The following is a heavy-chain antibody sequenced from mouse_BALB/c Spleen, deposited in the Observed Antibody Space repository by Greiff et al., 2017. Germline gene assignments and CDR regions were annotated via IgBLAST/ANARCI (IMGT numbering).Heavy chain of an antibody. Sequence: DVMLVESGGGLVQPGGSRKLSCAASGFTFSDYGMAWVRQAPGKGPEWVAFISNLAYSIYYADTVTGRFTISRENAKNTLYLEMSSLRSEDTAMYYCARDSSYYGNYYFDYWGQGTTLTVSS. V-gene: IGHV5-15*02. CDR1: GFTFSDYG. CDR2: ISNLAYSI. D-gene: IGHD2-10*01. J-gene: IGHJ2*01. CDR3: ARDSSYYGNYYFDY.